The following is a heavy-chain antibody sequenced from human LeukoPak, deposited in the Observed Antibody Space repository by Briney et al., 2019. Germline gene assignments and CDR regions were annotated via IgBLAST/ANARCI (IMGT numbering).Heavy chain of an antibody. D-gene: IGHD6-19*01. CDR3: VRDRGISGWYEFDY. CDR1: GLTSRSYW. V-gene: IGHV3-7*01. J-gene: IGHJ4*02. CDR2: IKQDGSEK. Sequence: PGGSLRLSCAASGLTSRSYWMRWVRQAPGKGLEWVANIKQDGSEKYYVDSVKGRFTISRDNAKNSLYLQMNSLRAENTAVYYCVRDRGISGWYEFDYWGQGTLVTVSS.